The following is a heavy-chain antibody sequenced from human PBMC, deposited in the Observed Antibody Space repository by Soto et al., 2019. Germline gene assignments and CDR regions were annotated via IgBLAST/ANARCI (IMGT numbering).Heavy chain of an antibody. CDR1: GGTFSSYA. CDR3: ARDGMATITWGYGMDV. J-gene: IGHJ6*02. D-gene: IGHD5-12*01. CDR2: IIPIFGTA. V-gene: IGHV1-69*01. Sequence: VQLVQSGAEVKKPGSSVKVSCKASGGTFSSYAISWVRQAPGQGLEWMGGIIPIFGTANYAQKFQGRVTITAEESTSTAYMELSSLSSEDTAVYYGARDGMATITWGYGMDVWGQGTTVTVSS.